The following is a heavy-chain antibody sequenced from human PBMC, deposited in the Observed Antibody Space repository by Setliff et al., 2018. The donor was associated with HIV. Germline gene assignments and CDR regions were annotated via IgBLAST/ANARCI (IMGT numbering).Heavy chain of an antibody. V-gene: IGHV4-34*01. D-gene: IGHD6-6*01. J-gene: IGHJ6*03. CDR3: ARGQFVSPGRPRHYMDV. CDR2: ISHTGTA. Sequence: KTSETLSLTCNVYGGPFNVHKWNWVRQTPGKGLGWIGDISHTGTATYNPSPGSRVTISVDAAKKRFSLNIRSLTAADTAVYFCARGQFVSPGRPRHYMDVWGKGTSVTVSS. CDR1: GGPFNVHK.